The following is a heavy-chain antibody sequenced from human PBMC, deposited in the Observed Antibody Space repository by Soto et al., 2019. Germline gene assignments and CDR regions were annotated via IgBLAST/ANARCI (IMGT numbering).Heavy chain of an antibody. J-gene: IGHJ4*02. D-gene: IGHD5-18*01. CDR1: GGSFGSYH. Sequence: SETLCLTCTVSGGSFGSYHWRWIRQPPGKGLEWIGNIYNSGSTNYNPSLKSRVTISVDTSKNQFSLKLNSVIAADTAVYYCTRGSGGYRYGRIDYWGQGTAVTVSS. V-gene: IGHV4-59*01. CDR3: TRGSGGYRYGRIDY. CDR2: IYNSGST.